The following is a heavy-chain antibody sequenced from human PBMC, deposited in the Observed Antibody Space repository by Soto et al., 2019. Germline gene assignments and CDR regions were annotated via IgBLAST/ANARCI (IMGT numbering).Heavy chain of an antibody. D-gene: IGHD4-17*01. CDR3: GKDPNGDYVGAFDM. V-gene: IGHV3-23*01. CDR2: ISAGGSRT. CDR1: GFRLTSYA. Sequence: PGGSLRLSCEASGFRLTSYAMSWVRQTPGAGLEWVSGISAGGSRTYYADSVKGRFTISRDTSRNTLFLQMDSLRAEDTALYYCGKDPNGDYVGAFDMWGRGTMVTVSS. J-gene: IGHJ3*02.